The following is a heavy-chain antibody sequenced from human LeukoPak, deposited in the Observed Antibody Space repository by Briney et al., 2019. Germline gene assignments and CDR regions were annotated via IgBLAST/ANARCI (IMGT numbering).Heavy chain of an antibody. CDR1: GYTFTSYG. CDR2: ISAYNGNT. J-gene: IGHJ4*02. Sequence: ASVKVSCKASGYTFTSYGISWVRQAPGQGLEWMGWISAYNGNTNYAQKLQGRVTMTTDTSTSTAYMELRSLRSDDTAVYYCARSGGHYDRAYYFDYWGQGTLVTVSS. CDR3: ARSGGHYDRAYYFDY. V-gene: IGHV1-18*01. D-gene: IGHD3-9*01.